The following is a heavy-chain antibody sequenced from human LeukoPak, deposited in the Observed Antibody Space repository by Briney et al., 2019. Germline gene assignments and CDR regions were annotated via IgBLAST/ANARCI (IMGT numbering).Heavy chain of an antibody. D-gene: IGHD2-2*01. CDR2: ISANAVST. CDR1: RFTFSSYT. Sequence: GGSLRLSFADSRFTFSSYTMKWVRQAPGKGLEWGSGISANAVSTYYADSVKGRFTISRDNSKNTLYLHMDRLGTEDTAVYYCASMPSTEIYYFYYMDVWGKGTTVTVSS. CDR3: ASMPSTEIYYFYYMDV. J-gene: IGHJ6*03. V-gene: IGHV3-23*01.